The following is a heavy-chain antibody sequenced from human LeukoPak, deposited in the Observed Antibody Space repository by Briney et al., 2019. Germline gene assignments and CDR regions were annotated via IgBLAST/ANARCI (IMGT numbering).Heavy chain of an antibody. Sequence: GGSLRLSCAASGFTFNSCAMTWVRQAPGKGLEWVSSISSSSSYIYYADSVKGRFTVSRDNAKNSLYLQMNSLRAEDTAVYYCARDRPIVVVVAATRLGAFDIWGQGTMVTVSS. V-gene: IGHV3-21*01. CDR3: ARDRPIVVVVAATRLGAFDI. D-gene: IGHD2-15*01. CDR2: ISSSSSYI. J-gene: IGHJ3*02. CDR1: GFTFNSCA.